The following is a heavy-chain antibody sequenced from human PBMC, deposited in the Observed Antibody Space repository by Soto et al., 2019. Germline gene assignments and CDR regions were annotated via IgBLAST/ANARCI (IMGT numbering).Heavy chain of an antibody. D-gene: IGHD1-26*01. V-gene: IGHV1-2*02. CDR3: ARSSGSYSYYGLDV. CDR2: MNPKSGDT. J-gene: IGHJ6*02. CDR1: GYTFTDYF. Sequence: QVQLVQSGAEVKKPGASVKVSCNPSGYTFTDYFMHWVRQAPGQGLEWMGWMNPKSGDTKLAQNFQGRVTLTRDTSTSTVYMEVTRLRSDDTAVYYCARSSGSYSYYGLDVWGQGTTVTVSS.